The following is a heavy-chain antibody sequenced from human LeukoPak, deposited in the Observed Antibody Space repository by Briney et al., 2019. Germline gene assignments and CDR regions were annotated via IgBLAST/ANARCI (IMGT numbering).Heavy chain of an antibody. Sequence: PGESLKISCKGSGYSFTSQWIGWVRQMPGKGLEWMGIISPGDSDTRYSPSFQGQVTISADKSISTAYLQWSSLKASDTAIYYCARLIVVVTGRMYFDLWGRGTLVTVSS. J-gene: IGHJ2*01. CDR2: ISPGDSDT. CDR3: ARLIVVVTGRMYFDL. V-gene: IGHV5-51*01. D-gene: IGHD2-21*02. CDR1: GYSFTSQW.